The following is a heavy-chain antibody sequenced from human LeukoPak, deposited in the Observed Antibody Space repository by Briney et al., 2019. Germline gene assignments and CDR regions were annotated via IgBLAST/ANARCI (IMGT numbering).Heavy chain of an antibody. CDR2: IYYSGST. CDR3: ARARSGYSYGRTRAFDI. CDR1: GGSISSGGYY. D-gene: IGHD5-18*01. J-gene: IGHJ3*02. Sequence: SQTLSLTCTVSGGSISSGGYYWSWIRQHPGKGLEWIGYIYYSGSTYYNPSLKSRVTISVDTSKNRFSLKLSSVTAADTAVYYCARARSGYSYGRTRAFDIRGQGTMVTVSS. V-gene: IGHV4-31*03.